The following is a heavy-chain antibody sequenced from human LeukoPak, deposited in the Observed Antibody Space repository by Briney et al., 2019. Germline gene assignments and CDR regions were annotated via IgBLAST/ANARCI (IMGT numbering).Heavy chain of an antibody. CDR1: GFTFSTYA. CDR3: AKAYSGGDAFDI. CDR2: ISGSGGTT. J-gene: IGHJ3*02. D-gene: IGHD2-15*01. Sequence: GGSLRLSCAASGFTFSTYAMSWVRQAPGRGLEWVSAISGSGGTTYYADSVKGRFTISRDNSKNTLYLQMNSLRAEDTAVYYCAKAYSGGDAFDIWGQGTMVTVSS. V-gene: IGHV3-23*01.